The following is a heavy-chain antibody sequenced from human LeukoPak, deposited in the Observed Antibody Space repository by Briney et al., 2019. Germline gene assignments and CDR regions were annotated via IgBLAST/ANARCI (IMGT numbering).Heavy chain of an antibody. CDR2: IDPNSGGT. CDR1: GYTFTGYY. Sequence: ASVKVSCKASGYTFTGYYMHWVRQAPGQGLEWMGWIDPNSGGTNYAQKFQGRVTMARDTSISTAYMGLSRLRSDDTAVYYCARGHERYSSGSDFDYWGQGTLVTVSS. D-gene: IGHD6-19*01. CDR3: ARGHERYSSGSDFDY. J-gene: IGHJ4*02. V-gene: IGHV1-2*02.